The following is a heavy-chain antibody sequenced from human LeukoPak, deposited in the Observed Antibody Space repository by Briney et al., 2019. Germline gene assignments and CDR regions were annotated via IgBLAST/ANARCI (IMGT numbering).Heavy chain of an antibody. J-gene: IGHJ4*02. CDR2: IKQDGSEK. CDR1: GFTFSSYA. V-gene: IGHV3-7*03. Sequence: PGGSLRLSCATSGFTFSSYAMSWVRQAPGKGLEWVANIKQDGSEKYYVDSVKGRFTISRDNAKNSLYLQMNSLRAEDTAVYYCARDFRGSFDYWGQGTLVTVSS. D-gene: IGHD3-10*01. CDR3: ARDFRGSFDY.